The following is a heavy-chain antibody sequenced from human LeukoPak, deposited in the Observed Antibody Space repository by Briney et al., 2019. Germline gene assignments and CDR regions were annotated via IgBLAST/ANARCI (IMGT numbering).Heavy chain of an antibody. CDR2: IYYSGST. D-gene: IGHD3-16*02. CDR1: GGSLSSYY. V-gene: IGHV4-59*12. CDR3: ARNSSPLGGVIVRYFDY. Sequence: SETLPLTCTVSGGSLSSYYWSWIRQPPGRGLEWVGYIYYSGSTNYNPSLKSRVTISVETSKNQFSLKLSSGTAAYTAVYYCARNSSPLGGVIVRYFDYWGQGTLVTVSS. J-gene: IGHJ4*02.